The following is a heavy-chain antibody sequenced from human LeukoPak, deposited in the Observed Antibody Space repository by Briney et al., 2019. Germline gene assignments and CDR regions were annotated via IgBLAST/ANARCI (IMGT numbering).Heavy chain of an antibody. J-gene: IGHJ4*02. CDR3: ARVVASTSIDS. D-gene: IGHD2-15*01. CDR1: GGSISSYY. Sequence: SETLSLTCTVSGGSISSYYWSWIRQPPGKGLEWIGYIYYSGSVYYNPSLKSRVTISVDPSKNRFSLKVTSVTAADTALYYCARVVASTSIDSWGQGTLVTVSS. V-gene: IGHV4-59*08. CDR2: IYYSGSV.